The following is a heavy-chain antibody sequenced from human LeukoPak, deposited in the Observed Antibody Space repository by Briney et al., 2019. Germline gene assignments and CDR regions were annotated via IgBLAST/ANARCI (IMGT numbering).Heavy chain of an antibody. V-gene: IGHV4-59*01. Sequence: SETLSLTCTVSGGSISSYYWSWIRQPPGKGLEWIGYIYYSGSTNYNPSLKSRVTISVDTSKNQFSLKLSSVTAADTAVSYCAKGKTLFDYWGQGTLVTVSS. CDR3: AKGKTLFDY. CDR1: GGSISSYY. J-gene: IGHJ4*02. CDR2: IYYSGST.